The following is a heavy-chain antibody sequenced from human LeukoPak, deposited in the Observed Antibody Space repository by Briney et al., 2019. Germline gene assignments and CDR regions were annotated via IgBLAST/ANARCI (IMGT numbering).Heavy chain of an antibody. CDR3: ARHTGPVDGFDF. V-gene: IGHV4-59*01. Sequence: PSETLSLTRTVSGGSISTYYWSWIRQPPGKGLEWIGYISYTGSTNYNLSLRSRVTMSVDTSKNQFSLKLSSVTAADTAMYYCARHTGPVDGFDFWGQGTLVAVSS. D-gene: IGHD1-14*01. CDR2: ISYTGST. J-gene: IGHJ4*02. CDR1: GGSISTYY.